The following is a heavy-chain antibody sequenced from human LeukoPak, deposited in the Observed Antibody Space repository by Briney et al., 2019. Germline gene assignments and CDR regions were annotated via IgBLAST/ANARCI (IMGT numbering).Heavy chain of an antibody. CDR3: ARFIVASGSFDY. D-gene: IGHD6-13*01. J-gene: IGHJ4*02. CDR2: TYYRSNWYN. Sequence: SQTLSLTCAISGDSVSSNSAAWNWTRQSPSRGLEWLGRTYYRSNWYNDYAVPVKSRITINPDTSKNQFSLQLNSVTPEDTAIYYCARFIVASGSFDYWGQGTLVTVSS. V-gene: IGHV6-1*01. CDR1: GDSVSSNSAA.